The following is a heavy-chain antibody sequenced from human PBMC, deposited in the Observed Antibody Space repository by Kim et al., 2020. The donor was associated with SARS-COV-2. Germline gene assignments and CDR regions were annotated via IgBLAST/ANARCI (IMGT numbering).Heavy chain of an antibody. D-gene: IGHD4-17*01. CDR1: GFTFSSYA. CDR3: ARDHAVTTVYGMDV. CDR2: ISYDGSNK. Sequence: GGSLRLSCAASGFTFSSYAMHWVRQAPGKGLEWVAVISYDGSNKYYADSVKGRFTISRDNSKNTLYLQMNSLRAEDTAVYYCARDHAVTTVYGMDVWGQG. V-gene: IGHV3-30-3*01. J-gene: IGHJ6*02.